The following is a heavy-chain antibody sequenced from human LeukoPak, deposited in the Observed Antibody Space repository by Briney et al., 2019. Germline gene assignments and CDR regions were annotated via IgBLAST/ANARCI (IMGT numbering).Heavy chain of an antibody. J-gene: IGHJ6*03. Sequence: PSETLSLTCTVSGGSISSYYWSWIRQPPGKGLEWIGYIYYSGSTSYNPSLKSRVTISVDTSKNQFSLKLSSVTAADTAVYYCARAKGYCSSTSCYGIDYYYYMDVWGKGTTVTISS. CDR1: GGSISSYY. V-gene: IGHV4-59*01. D-gene: IGHD2-2*01. CDR3: ARAKGYCSSTSCYGIDYYYYMDV. CDR2: IYYSGST.